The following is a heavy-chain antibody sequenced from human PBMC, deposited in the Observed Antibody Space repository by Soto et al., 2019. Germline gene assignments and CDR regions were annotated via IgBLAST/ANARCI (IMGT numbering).Heavy chain of an antibody. CDR3: YGRLVGALNPYDAFDI. D-gene: IGHD1-26*01. J-gene: IGHJ3*02. Sequence: HPGGSLRLSCAASGFTFSGSAMHWVRQASGKGLEWVGRIRSKANSYATAYAASVKGRFTISRDDSKNTAYLQMNSLKTEDTAVYYCYGRLVGALNPYDAFDIWGQGTMVTVSS. CDR2: IRSKANSYAT. CDR1: GFTFSGSA. V-gene: IGHV3-73*01.